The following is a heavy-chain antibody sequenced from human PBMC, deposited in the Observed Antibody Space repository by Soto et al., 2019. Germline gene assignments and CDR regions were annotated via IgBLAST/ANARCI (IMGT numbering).Heavy chain of an antibody. CDR3: ARDGTGWTGGDH. CDR2: LWRDGSKV. V-gene: IGHV3-33*01. CDR1: GFTFSAYD. D-gene: IGHD6-19*01. Sequence: GGSLRLSCAASGFTFSAYDMHWVRQAPGKRLEWVAVLWRDGSKVYYADSVKGRFIISRDNSKNTLYLEMNSLRVEDTAVYYCARDGTGWTGGDHWGQGTLVTVSS. J-gene: IGHJ4*02.